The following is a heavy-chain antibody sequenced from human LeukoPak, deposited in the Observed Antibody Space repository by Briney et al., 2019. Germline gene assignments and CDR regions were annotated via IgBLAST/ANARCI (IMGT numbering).Heavy chain of an antibody. J-gene: IGHJ5*02. CDR3: AREYCSTTNCYKGSLLFEP. Sequence: GGSLRLSCAASGFTFSTYAMNWVRQAPGKGLEWVAVISDDGRHNYYADSVKGRFTISRDNSKNSLYLQMNSLRGEDTAVYYCAREYCSTTNCYKGSLLFEPWGQGTLVTVSS. D-gene: IGHD2-2*02. CDR2: ISDDGRHN. V-gene: IGHV3-30*04. CDR1: GFTFSTYA.